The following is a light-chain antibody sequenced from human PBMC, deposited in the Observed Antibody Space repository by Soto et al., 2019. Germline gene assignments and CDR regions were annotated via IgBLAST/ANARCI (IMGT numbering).Light chain of an antibody. CDR1: QSLLHSNGYNY. J-gene: IGKJ4*01. Sequence: DIVMTQSPLSLSVTPGEPASISCRSSQSLLHSNGYNYLDWYLQKPGQSPQLLIYLGSNRASGVPDRFSGSGSGTDFTLKISRGEAEDVGVYYCMQALQTPLTFGGGTKVEIK. CDR2: LGS. V-gene: IGKV2-28*01. CDR3: MQALQTPLT.